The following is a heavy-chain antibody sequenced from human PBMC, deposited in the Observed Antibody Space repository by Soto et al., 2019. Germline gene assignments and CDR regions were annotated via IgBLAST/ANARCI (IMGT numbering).Heavy chain of an antibody. V-gene: IGHV4-31*03. CDR2: IYYSGST. CDR3: ARATSFSGHHGY. J-gene: IGHJ4*02. CDR1: GGSFSSGGYY. Sequence: QLQLQESGPGLVKPSQTLSLACTVSGGSFSSGGYYWSWIRQLPGKGLEWIGYIYYSGSTYYNPSLKIRFTISLDTSKNQFSLKLSSVTAADTAVYYCARATSFSGHHGYWGQGTLVTFSS. D-gene: IGHD2-8*02.